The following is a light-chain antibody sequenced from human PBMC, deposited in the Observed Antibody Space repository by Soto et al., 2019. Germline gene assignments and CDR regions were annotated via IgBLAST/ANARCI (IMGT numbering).Light chain of an antibody. J-gene: IGKJ5*01. V-gene: IGKV3-15*01. Sequence: EVVLTQSPVTLSMSPGDSATLSCRASQSVSDNFAWYHQKPGQAPRLLIYGASTRATGIPARFSGSGSGTEFTLTISSLQSEDFAVYSCQQYNDWPITFGQGTRLEIK. CDR2: GAS. CDR3: QQYNDWPIT. CDR1: QSVSDN.